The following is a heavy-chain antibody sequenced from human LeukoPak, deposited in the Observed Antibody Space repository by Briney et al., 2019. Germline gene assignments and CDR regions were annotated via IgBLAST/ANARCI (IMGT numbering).Heavy chain of an antibody. J-gene: IGHJ4*02. CDR3: ARGVYGAYFDF. CDR2: KESNGYT. V-gene: IGHV4-59*01. D-gene: IGHD4-17*01. CDR1: GGSLSGFY. Sequence: SETLSLTCNLSGGSLSGFYWSWLRQPPGKGLEWIAYKESNGYTEYYPSLMSRVKISLDTSKNQLSLELTSVTAAGTAVYYCARGVYGAYFDFWGQGTLVTVSS.